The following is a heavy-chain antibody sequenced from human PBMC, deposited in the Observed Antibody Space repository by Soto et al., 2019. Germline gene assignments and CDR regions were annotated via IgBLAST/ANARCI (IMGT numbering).Heavy chain of an antibody. D-gene: IGHD6-19*01. CDR3: AREDFGWYFNY. J-gene: IGHJ4*02. CDR1: GFTFSIYA. V-gene: IGHV3-23*01. Sequence: EVQLLESGGGLVQPGGSLRVSCAASGFTFSIYAMSWDRQAPGKGLEWVSSMSGSGGNTYHADYVKGRFSISRDNSKNTLYLQMNSLRVEDTAVYYCAREDFGWYFNYWGQGTLVTVSS. CDR2: MSGSGGNT.